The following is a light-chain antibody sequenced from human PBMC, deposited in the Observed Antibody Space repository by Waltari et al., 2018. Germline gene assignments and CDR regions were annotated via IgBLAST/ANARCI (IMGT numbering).Light chain of an antibody. Sequence: DVVMTQSPLSLPVTLGQPASISCRSSQSLVHSDGNTYLNWFQQRPGQSPRRLFYRVSNRDSGVTDRCRGSGSGTDFTLTISRVEAEDVGVYYCMQGTHWPWTFGQETKVEIK. J-gene: IGKJ1*01. V-gene: IGKV2-30*02. CDR3: MQGTHWPWT. CDR2: RVS. CDR1: QSLVHSDGNTY.